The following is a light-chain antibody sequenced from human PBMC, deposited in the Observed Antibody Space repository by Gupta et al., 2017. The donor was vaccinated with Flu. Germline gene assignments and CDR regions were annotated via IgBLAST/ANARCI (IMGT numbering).Light chain of an antibody. J-gene: IGLJ3*02. CDR3: CSYAVVDTLV. Sequence: TSSEVGSYGLVAGYQHHPGKAPKLLMCEATKRPSGVSTRCSGSKSGNTASLTISGLQADDEADYFCCSYAVVDTLVFGGGTKLTVL. CDR1: SSEVGSYGL. CDR2: EAT. V-gene: IGLV2-23*01.